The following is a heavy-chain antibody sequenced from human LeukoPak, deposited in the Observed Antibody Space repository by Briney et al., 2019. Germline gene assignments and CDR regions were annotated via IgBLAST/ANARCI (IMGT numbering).Heavy chain of an antibody. CDR2: MYYTGST. D-gene: IGHD4-17*01. CDR1: GGSTASSSHY. CDR3: ARDRDYGFDY. Sequence: SETLSLTCTVSGGSTASSSHYWGWIRQSPGKGLEWIAIMYYTGSTYYNPPLKSRVTISVDTSKNQFSLKLTSVTAADTAVYYCARDRDYGFDYWGQGTLVTVSS. J-gene: IGHJ4*02. V-gene: IGHV4-39*02.